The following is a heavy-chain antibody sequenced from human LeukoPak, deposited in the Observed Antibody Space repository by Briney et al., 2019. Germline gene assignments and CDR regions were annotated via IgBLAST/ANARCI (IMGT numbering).Heavy chain of an antibody. CDR2: ICGDGGST. CDR3: VKDYKSGLNYGSVFDY. J-gene: IGHJ4*02. D-gene: IGHD5-18*01. CDR1: GFTFYDYA. Sequence: GGSLRLSCAASGFTFYDYAMHWVGHPPGKGLVWFSLICGDGGSTYYADSVKGRFTISRDNSKNSLYLQMNSLRTEDTALYYCVKDYKSGLNYGSVFDYWGQGTLVTVSS. V-gene: IGHV3-43*02.